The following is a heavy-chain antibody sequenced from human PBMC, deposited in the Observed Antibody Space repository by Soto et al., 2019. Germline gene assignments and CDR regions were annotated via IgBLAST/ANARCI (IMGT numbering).Heavy chain of an antibody. J-gene: IGHJ4*02. CDR3: ARSLYSGNYLLFDY. D-gene: IGHD1-26*01. Sequence: SETLSLTCTVSGGSISSYYWSWIRQPPGKGLEWIGYIYYSGGTNYNPSLKSRVTISVDTSKNQFSLKLSSVTAADTAVYYCARSLYSGNYLLFDYWGRGTLVTVSS. V-gene: IGHV4-59*01. CDR2: IYYSGGT. CDR1: GGSISSYY.